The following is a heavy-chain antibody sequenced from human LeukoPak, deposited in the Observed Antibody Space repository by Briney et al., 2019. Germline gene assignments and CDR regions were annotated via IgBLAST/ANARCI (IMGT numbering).Heavy chain of an antibody. CDR2: ISSSSSYI. V-gene: IGHV3-21*04. CDR3: AKDGGSEWPSFDY. Sequence: GGSLRLSCAASGFTFSSYSMNWVRQAPGKGLEWVSSISSSSSYIYYADSVKGRFTISRDNAKNSLYLQMNSLRAEDTALYYCAKDGGSEWPSFDYWGQGTLVTVSS. J-gene: IGHJ4*02. CDR1: GFTFSSYS. D-gene: IGHD3-3*01.